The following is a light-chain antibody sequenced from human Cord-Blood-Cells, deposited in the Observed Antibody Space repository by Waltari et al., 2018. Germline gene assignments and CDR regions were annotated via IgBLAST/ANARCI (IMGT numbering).Light chain of an antibody. CDR3: QSYDSSLGV. CDR2: EDN. CDR1: SGSIASHY. J-gene: IGLJ3*02. V-gene: IGLV6-57*03. Sequence: YILTQPHAVSESLGRTVTLCLTRSSGSIASHYVQRYQPRPGSAPTTVIYEDNQTPSGVPHRFSGSIDRSSNSASLTISGLKTEDVADYYSQSYDSSLGVFGGGPKLTVL.